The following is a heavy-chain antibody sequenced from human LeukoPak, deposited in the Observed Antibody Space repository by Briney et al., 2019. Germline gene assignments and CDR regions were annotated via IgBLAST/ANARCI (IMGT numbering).Heavy chain of an antibody. CDR3: ARFSYSTKAVDC. V-gene: IGHV5-51*01. CDR2: IYCGDSDT. Sequence: GESLKISCKASGYSFTNYWIGWVRQMPGKGLEWMGIIYCGDSDTRYSPSFQGQVTISVDKSISTAYLQWSSLKASDTAMYYCARFSYSTKAVDCWGQGTLVTVSS. J-gene: IGHJ4*02. D-gene: IGHD6-13*01. CDR1: GYSFTNYW.